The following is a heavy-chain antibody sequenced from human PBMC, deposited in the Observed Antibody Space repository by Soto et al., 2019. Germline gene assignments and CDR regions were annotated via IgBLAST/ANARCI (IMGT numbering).Heavy chain of an antibody. D-gene: IGHD6-13*01. CDR1: GGTFSSYA. CDR2: IIPIFGTA. J-gene: IGHJ5*02. Sequence: QVQLVQSGAEVKKPGSSVKVSCKASGGTFSSYAISWVRQAPGQGLEWKGGIIPIFGTANYAQKFQGRVTITADESTSTAYMELSSLRSEDTAVYYCASVGRIAAAGTGWFDPWGQGTLVTVSS. V-gene: IGHV1-69*12. CDR3: ASVGRIAAAGTGWFDP.